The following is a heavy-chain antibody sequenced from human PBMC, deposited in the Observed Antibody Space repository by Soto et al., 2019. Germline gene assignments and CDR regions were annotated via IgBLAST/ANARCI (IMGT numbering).Heavy chain of an antibody. CDR2: IYYSGST. V-gene: IGHV4-59*08. CDR3: ARRRDTAMGGTNWFDP. J-gene: IGHJ5*02. Sequence: PSETLSLTCTVSGGSISSYYWSWIRQPPGKGLEWIGYIYYSGSTNYNPSLKSRVTISVDTSKNQFPLKLSSVTAADTAVYYCARRRDTAMGGTNWFDPWGQGTLVTVSS. D-gene: IGHD5-18*01. CDR1: GGSISSYY.